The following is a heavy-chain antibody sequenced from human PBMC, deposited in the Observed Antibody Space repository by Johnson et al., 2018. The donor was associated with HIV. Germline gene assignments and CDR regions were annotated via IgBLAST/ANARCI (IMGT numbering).Heavy chain of an antibody. Sequence: VQLVESGGGLVQPGGSLRLSCAASGFTFSSSWMHWVCQAPEKGLEWVADIKCDGSEKYYVDSVKGRFTISRDNAKNSLYLQMNSLRAEDTAVYYCAREVAAVGDAFDIWGQGTMVTVSS. CDR3: AREVAAVGDAFDI. CDR2: IKCDGSEK. D-gene: IGHD6-13*01. CDR1: GFTFSSSW. V-gene: IGHV3-52*01. J-gene: IGHJ3*02.